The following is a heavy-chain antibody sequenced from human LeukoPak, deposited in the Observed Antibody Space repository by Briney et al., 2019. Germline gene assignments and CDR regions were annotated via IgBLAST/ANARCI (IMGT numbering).Heavy chain of an antibody. Sequence: PSETLSLTCTFYGGSFSGYYWGWLRQPPRKGLEWIGEINHSGDTNYNPSLKSRVIISVDTSKNQFSLKLNSVTAADTSVYYCARVPYMDVWGKGTTVTVSS. CDR2: INHSGDT. CDR3: ARVPYMDV. CDR1: GGSFSGYY. J-gene: IGHJ6*03. V-gene: IGHV4-34*01.